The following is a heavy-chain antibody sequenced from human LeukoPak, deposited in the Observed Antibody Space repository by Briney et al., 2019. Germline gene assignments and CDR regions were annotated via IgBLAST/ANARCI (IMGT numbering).Heavy chain of an antibody. CDR3: ARENSGSYYQFDC. V-gene: IGHV3-21*01. Sequence: GGSLRLSCASSGCIFSTYSMNWVRQAPGKGLEWVSSISSSTSYIYYADSVKGRFTISRDNAKNSLYLQTNSLRPEDTAVYYCARENSGSYYQFDCWGQGTLVTVSS. J-gene: IGHJ4*02. CDR1: GCIFSTYS. D-gene: IGHD1-26*01. CDR2: ISSSTSYI.